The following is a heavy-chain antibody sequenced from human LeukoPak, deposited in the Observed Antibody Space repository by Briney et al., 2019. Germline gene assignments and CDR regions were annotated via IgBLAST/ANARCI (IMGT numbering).Heavy chain of an antibody. V-gene: IGHV3-30*04. J-gene: IGHJ4*02. CDR2: ISYDGSNK. D-gene: IGHD6-19*01. CDR1: GFTFSSYA. CDR3: ARVPGYSSGWYFDY. Sequence: GRSLRLSCAASGFTFSSYAMHWVRQAPGKGLEWVEVISYDGSNKYYADSVKGRFTISRDNSKNTLYLQMNSLRAEDTAVYYCARVPGYSSGWYFDYWGQGTLVTVSS.